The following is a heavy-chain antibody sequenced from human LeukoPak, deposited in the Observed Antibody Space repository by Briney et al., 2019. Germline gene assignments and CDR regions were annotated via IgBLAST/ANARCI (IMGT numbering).Heavy chain of an antibody. V-gene: IGHV1-69*01. J-gene: IGHJ4*02. Sequence: SVKVSCKASGGTFSSNAISCVRQAPGQGLEWMGGIIPIFGTANYAQKFQGRVTITADESTSTAYMELSSLRSEDTAVYYCARDAPGRDILTGYLYYWGQGTLVTVSS. CDR3: ARDAPGRDILTGYLYY. D-gene: IGHD3-9*01. CDR1: GGTFSSNA. CDR2: IIPIFGTA.